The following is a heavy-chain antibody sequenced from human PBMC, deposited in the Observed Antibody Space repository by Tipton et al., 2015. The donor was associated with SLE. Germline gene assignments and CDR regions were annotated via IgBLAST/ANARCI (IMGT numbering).Heavy chain of an antibody. CDR3: VERYDTFDI. D-gene: IGHD1-1*01. CDR2: ISHYTGNT. V-gene: IGHV1-18*01. Sequence: QSGAEVKKPGASVKISCRGSGYSFSSYHIHWVRQAPGQGLEWMGWISHYTGNTDYAQRLQGRVTMTTDTPPTTAYMELRSLRSDDTAVYYCVERYDTFDIWGQGTMVTVSS. J-gene: IGHJ3*02. CDR1: GYSFSSYH.